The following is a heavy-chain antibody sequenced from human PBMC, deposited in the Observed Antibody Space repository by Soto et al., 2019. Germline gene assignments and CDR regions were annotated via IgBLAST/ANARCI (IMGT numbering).Heavy chain of an antibody. D-gene: IGHD2-15*01. J-gene: IGHJ4*02. CDR2: IYWDDDK. V-gene: IGHV2-5*02. CDR1: GVSLTTSGVG. Sequence: QITLRESDPTLMQPTQTLTLTCTLSGVSLTTSGVGVGWIRQPPGKALEWLAIIYWDDDKRFSPSLKSRLAITRDTSKNQVVMTMTDMAPVDTAIYYCAHRQRTVVVGAPFDLWGQGSQVTVSS. CDR3: AHRQRTVVVGAPFDL.